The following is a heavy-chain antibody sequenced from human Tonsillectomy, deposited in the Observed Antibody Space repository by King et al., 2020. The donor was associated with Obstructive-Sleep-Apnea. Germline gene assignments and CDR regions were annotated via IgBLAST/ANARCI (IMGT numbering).Heavy chain of an antibody. CDR3: ARAGGLRIAAAGTGFDY. D-gene: IGHD6-13*01. CDR2: VYYSGST. CDR1: GGSISSSSYF. Sequence: LQLQESGPGLVKPSETLSLTCTVSGGSISSSSYFWGWIRQPPGKGLEWIGSVYYSGSTYYNPSLKSRVTISVDTSKNQFSLKLSSVTAADTAVYYCARAGGLRIAAAGTGFDYWAREPWSPSPQ. V-gene: IGHV4-39*07. J-gene: IGHJ4*02.